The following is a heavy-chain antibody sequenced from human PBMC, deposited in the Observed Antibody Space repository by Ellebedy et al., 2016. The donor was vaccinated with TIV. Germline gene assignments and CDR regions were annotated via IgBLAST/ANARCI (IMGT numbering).Heavy chain of an antibody. D-gene: IGHD6-19*01. Sequence: SETLSLTXAVYGGSFSGYYWSWIRQPPGKGLEWIGEINHSGSTNYNPSLKSRVTISVDTSKNQFSLKLSSVTAADTAVYYCAGSGLGYWGQGTLVTVSS. V-gene: IGHV4-34*01. CDR1: GGSFSGYY. CDR2: INHSGST. CDR3: AGSGLGY. J-gene: IGHJ4*02.